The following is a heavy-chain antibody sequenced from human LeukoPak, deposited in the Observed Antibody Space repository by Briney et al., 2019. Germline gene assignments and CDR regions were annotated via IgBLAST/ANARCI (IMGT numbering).Heavy chain of an antibody. CDR2: IYYSGST. V-gene: IGHV4-59*08. D-gene: IGHD3-22*01. CDR3: AREYYYESSAAFDY. Sequence: PSETLSLTCTVSGGSISSYYWSWIRQPPGKGLEWIGYIYYSGSTNYNPSLRSRVTMSVDMSKNQFSLKLSSVTAADTAVYYCAREYYYESSAAFDYWGQGTLVTVSS. J-gene: IGHJ4*02. CDR1: GGSISSYY.